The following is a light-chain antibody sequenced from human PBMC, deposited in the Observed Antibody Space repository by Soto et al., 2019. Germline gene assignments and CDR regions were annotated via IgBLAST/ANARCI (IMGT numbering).Light chain of an antibody. CDR3: QQYGSSPNT. Sequence: EIVLTQSPGTLSLSPGEGATLSCRASQSVSSRWLVWYQQKPGQAPRLLIYGASSRATGLPDRFSGSGSGTDFTLTISRLEPEDFAVYYCQQYGSSPNTFGQGTKVEMK. V-gene: IGKV3-20*01. CDR1: QSVSSRW. J-gene: IGKJ2*01. CDR2: GAS.